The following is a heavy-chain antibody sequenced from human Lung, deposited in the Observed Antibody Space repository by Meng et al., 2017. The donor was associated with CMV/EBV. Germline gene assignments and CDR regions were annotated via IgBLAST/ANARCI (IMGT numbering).Heavy chain of an antibody. D-gene: IGHD3-10*01. CDR3: SMDQGSGVDI. Sequence: EFXQISCAASGFPVSSNYMSWVRQAPGKGLDWASVIYSGGSTYYADSVKGRFTISRDNSKNTLYLQMNSLRAEDKAVYSCSMDQGSGVDIWGQGTMVTVSS. V-gene: IGHV3-66*02. CDR1: GFPVSSNY. J-gene: IGHJ3*02. CDR2: IYSGGST.